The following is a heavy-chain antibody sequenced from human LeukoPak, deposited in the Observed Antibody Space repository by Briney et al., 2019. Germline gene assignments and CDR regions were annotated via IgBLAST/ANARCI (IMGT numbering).Heavy chain of an antibody. Sequence: SETLSLTCTVSGGSISSGGYYWSWIRQHPGKGLEWIGYIYYSGSTYYNPSLKSRVTISVDTSKNQFSLKLSSVTAADTAVYYCARYSSGYYSVFDYWGPGTLVTVSS. D-gene: IGHD3-22*01. CDR1: GGSISSGGYY. CDR3: ARYSSGYYSVFDY. V-gene: IGHV4-31*03. J-gene: IGHJ4*02. CDR2: IYYSGST.